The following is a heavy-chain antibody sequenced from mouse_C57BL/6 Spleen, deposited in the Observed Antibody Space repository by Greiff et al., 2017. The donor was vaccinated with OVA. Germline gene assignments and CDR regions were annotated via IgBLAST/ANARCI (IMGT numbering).Heavy chain of an antibody. J-gene: IGHJ1*03. Sequence: QVQLKQPGAELVMPGASVKLSCKASGYTFTSYWMHWVKQRPGQGLEWIGEIDPSDSYTNYNQKFKGKSTLTVDKSSSTAYMQLSSLTSEDAAVYYCARSDGGFDVWGTGTTVTVSS. CDR3: ARSDGGFDV. V-gene: IGHV1-69*01. CDR1: GYTFTSYW. D-gene: IGHD2-3*01. CDR2: IDPSDSYT.